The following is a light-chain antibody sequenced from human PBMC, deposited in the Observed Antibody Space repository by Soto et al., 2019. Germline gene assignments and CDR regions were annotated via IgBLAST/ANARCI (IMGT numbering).Light chain of an antibody. CDR2: EVS. J-gene: IGLJ2*01. Sequence: QSVLTQPASVSGSPGQSITISCTGTSSDVGSYNLVSWYQQYPGKAPKLMIYEVSKRPSGVSNRFSGSKSGNTASLTISGLQTEDEADYYCFSHASGSTFVVFGGGTKLTVL. CDR1: SSDVGSYNL. V-gene: IGLV2-23*02. CDR3: FSHASGSTFVV.